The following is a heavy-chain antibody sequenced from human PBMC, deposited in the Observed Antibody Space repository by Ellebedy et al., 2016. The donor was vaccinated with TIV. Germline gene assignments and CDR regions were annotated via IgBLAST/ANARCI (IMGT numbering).Heavy chain of an antibody. D-gene: IGHD5-12*01. CDR1: GDSISATNYF. J-gene: IGHJ4*02. Sequence: MPSETLSLTCIVSGDSISATNYFWGWIRQPQGKGLEWIGSLNYGGESYFDPSLKSRVTMSLDTSKNQFSLKVNSVTAADTAIYYCASHRGFYSGWSFDYWGQGTLITVSS. V-gene: IGHV4-39*07. CDR2: LNYGGES. CDR3: ASHRGFYSGWSFDY.